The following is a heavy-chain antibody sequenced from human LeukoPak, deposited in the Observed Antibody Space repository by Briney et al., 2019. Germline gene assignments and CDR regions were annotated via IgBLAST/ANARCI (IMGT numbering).Heavy chain of an antibody. J-gene: IGHJ4*02. V-gene: IGHV3-48*01. CDR2: IRGSSATI. CDR3: ARDARSHCGTDACYGPYFDY. Sequence: AGGSLRLSCAASGFTFSSYGMHWVRQTPGEGLEWISYIRGSSATIYYADSVKGRFTISRDNAKNSLYLQMDDLRAEDTGVYFCARDARSHCGTDACYGPYFDYWGQGSLVTVSS. D-gene: IGHD2-2*01. CDR1: GFTFSSYG.